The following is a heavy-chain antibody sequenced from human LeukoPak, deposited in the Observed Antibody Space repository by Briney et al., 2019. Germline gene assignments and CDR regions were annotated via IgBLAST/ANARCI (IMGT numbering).Heavy chain of an antibody. J-gene: IGHJ4*02. V-gene: IGHV3-30*01. CDR2: ISYDGSNK. D-gene: IGHD3-10*01. CDR3: ARDAISRGSGSYCDY. Sequence: GRSLRLSCEASGFTFSTYPMHWVRQAPGKGLEWVAVISYDGSNKNYADSVKGRFAISRDNSKNTLYLQMNSLREEDTAVYYCARDAISRGSGSYCDYWGQGTLVTVSS. CDR1: GFTFSTYP.